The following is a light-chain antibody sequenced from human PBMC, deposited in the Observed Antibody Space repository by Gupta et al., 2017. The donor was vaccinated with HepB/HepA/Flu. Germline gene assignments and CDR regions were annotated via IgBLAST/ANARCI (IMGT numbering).Light chain of an antibody. CDR2: SNN. Sequence: QSVLTQPPSASGTPGQRVIISCSGPSSSIGSNTVNWYQQLPGTAPKLLICSNNQRPSGVPDRFSGSKSGTSASLAISGLQSEDEADYYCKTWDDSLNAWVFGGGTKVTVL. CDR1: SSSIGSNT. CDR3: KTWDDSLNAWV. J-gene: IGLJ3*02. V-gene: IGLV1-44*01.